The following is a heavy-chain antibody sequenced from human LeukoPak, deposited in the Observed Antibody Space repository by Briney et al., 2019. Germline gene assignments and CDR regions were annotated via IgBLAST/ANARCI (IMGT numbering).Heavy chain of an antibody. CDR3: ARDEREDDYVWGSYRFPFDP. J-gene: IGHJ5*02. CDR2: ISSSSSYI. D-gene: IGHD3-16*02. V-gene: IGHV3-21*01. Sequence: GGSLRLSCAASGFTFSSYSMNWVRQAPGKELEWVSSISSSSSYIYYADSVKGRFTISRDNAKNSLYLQMNSLRAEDTAVYYCARDEREDDYVWGSYRFPFDPWGQGTLVTASS. CDR1: GFTFSSYS.